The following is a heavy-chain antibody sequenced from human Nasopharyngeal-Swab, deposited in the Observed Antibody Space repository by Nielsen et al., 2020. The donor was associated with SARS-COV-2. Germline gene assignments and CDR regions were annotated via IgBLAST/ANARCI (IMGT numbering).Heavy chain of an antibody. J-gene: IGHJ5*02. Sequence: GESLKISCAASGFIFCTYAMHWVRQAPGKGLEWVALISYDGSSNYYAHSVKGRFTISRDNSKNTLYLQMNSLRGEDTAVYYCARPARRGLNWFDPWGQGTLVTVSS. CDR3: ARPARRGLNWFDP. D-gene: IGHD3-22*01. CDR1: GFIFCTYA. CDR2: ISYDGSSN. V-gene: IGHV3-30-3*01.